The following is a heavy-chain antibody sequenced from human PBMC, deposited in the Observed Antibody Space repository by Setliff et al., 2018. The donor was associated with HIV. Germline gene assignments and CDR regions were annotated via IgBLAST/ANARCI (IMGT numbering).Heavy chain of an antibody. CDR3: ARVGERWLQFYYFDN. J-gene: IGHJ4*02. CDR1: GYTFTSYY. V-gene: IGHV1-46*01. Sequence: ASVKVSCKASGYTFTSYYIHWVRQAPGHGLEWMGLINPSGGSTSYAEKFKGRVTMTRGTSTGTVYVELSRLTFEDTALYYCARVGERWLQFYYFDNWGQGTLVTVSS. D-gene: IGHD4-17*01. CDR2: INPSGGST.